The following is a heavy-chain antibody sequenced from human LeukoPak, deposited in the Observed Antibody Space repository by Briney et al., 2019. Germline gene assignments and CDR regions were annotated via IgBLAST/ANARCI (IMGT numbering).Heavy chain of an antibody. J-gene: IGHJ3*02. V-gene: IGHV3-23*01. D-gene: IGHD1-26*01. CDR1: GFTFSNYA. Sequence: GGSLRLSCAASGFTFSNYAMSWVRQAPGKGLYWVSAIVGGGATTYYTNSVKGRFTISRDNSKNTLYLHMNSLRAEDTALYYCAKGTRSSPNDASDIWGQGTMVTVSS. CDR3: AKGTRSSPNDASDI. CDR2: IVGGGATT.